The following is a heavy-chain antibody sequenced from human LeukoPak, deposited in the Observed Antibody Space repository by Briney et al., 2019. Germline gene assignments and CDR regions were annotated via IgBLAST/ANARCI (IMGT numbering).Heavy chain of an antibody. D-gene: IGHD5-12*01. Sequence: AGGSLRLSCAASGFTFSSYAMSWVRQAPGKGLEWVSAISGSGGSTYYADSVKGRFTISRDNSKNTLYLQMNSLRAEDTAVYYCASKILVATIQAGAFDIWGQGTMVTASS. CDR2: ISGSGGST. CDR1: GFTFSSYA. V-gene: IGHV3-23*01. CDR3: ASKILVATIQAGAFDI. J-gene: IGHJ3*02.